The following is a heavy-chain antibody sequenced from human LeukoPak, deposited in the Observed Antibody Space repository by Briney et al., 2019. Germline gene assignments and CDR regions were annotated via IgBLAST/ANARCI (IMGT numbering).Heavy chain of an antibody. CDR1: GGSISGGSYY. CDR2: IYTSGST. V-gene: IGHV4-61*02. CDR3: ARGRLGDCFDY. J-gene: IGHJ4*02. Sequence: SETLSLTCTVSGGSISGGSYYWSWIRQPAGKGLEWIGRIYTSGSTNYNPSLKSRVTISVDTSKNQFSLKLSSVTAADTAVYYCARGRLGDCFDYWGQGTLVTVSS. D-gene: IGHD1-1*01.